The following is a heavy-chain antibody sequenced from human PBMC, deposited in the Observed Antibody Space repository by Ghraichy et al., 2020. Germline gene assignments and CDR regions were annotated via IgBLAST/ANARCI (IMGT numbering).Heavy chain of an antibody. Sequence: SVKVSCKASGGTFSSYAISWVRQAPGQGLEWMGGIIPIFGTANYAQKFQGRVTITADESTSTAYMELSSLRSEDTAVYYCASTVPKGDIVLMVYAVHFDYWGQGTLVTVSS. D-gene: IGHD2-8*01. V-gene: IGHV1-69*13. CDR3: ASTVPKGDIVLMVYAVHFDY. J-gene: IGHJ4*02. CDR1: GGTFSSYA. CDR2: IIPIFGTA.